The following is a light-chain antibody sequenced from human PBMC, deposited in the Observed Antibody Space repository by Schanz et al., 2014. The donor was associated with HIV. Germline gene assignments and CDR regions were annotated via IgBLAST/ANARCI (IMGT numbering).Light chain of an antibody. CDR2: EIS. CDR1: SSDVGGYNY. J-gene: IGLJ2*01. CDR3: RSDAGRSSVI. Sequence: QSALTQPPSASASPGQSVTISCTGTSSDVGGYNYVSWYQQHPAKAPKLMIYEISKRPSVVPDLFSGYKSGNTASLTVAVLTGEEEDDYYGRSDAGRSSVIFGGGTKVTVL. V-gene: IGLV2-8*01.